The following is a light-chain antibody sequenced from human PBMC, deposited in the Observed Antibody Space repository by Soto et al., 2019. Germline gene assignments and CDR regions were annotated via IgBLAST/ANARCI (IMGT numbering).Light chain of an antibody. V-gene: IGKV1-27*01. Sequence: DIQMTQSPSSLSASVGARVTITCRASQGISNYLAWYQQKPGKVPKLLIYAASTLQSGVPSRFSGSGSGTDFTLTISSLRPEEVATYYCQQYNSAPFTFVPGTKVDIK. J-gene: IGKJ3*01. CDR2: AAS. CDR3: QQYNSAPFT. CDR1: QGISNY.